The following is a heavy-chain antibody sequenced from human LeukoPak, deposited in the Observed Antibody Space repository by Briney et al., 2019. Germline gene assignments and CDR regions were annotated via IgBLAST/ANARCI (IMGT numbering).Heavy chain of an antibody. CDR1: GFTFSSYA. D-gene: IGHD1-26*01. CDR3: AKSLYSGSYSYFDY. V-gene: IGHV3-23*01. J-gene: IGHJ4*02. CDR2: ISGSGGSA. Sequence: GGSLRLSCAASGFTFSSYAMSWVRQAPGKGLEWVSTISGSGGSAYYADSVTGRFTISRDNSKNTLYLQMNSLRAEDTAVYYCAKSLYSGSYSYFDYWGQGTLVTVSS.